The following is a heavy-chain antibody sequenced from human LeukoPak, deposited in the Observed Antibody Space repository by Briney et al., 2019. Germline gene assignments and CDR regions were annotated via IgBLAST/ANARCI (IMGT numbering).Heavy chain of an antibody. J-gene: IGHJ3*02. CDR3: ANSVPAAKSGGAFDI. CDR1: GFTFSSYA. CDR2: ISYDGSNK. V-gene: IGHV3-30-3*01. Sequence: GRSLRLSCAASGFTFSSYAMHWVRQAPGKGLEWVAVISYDGSNKYYADSVKGRFTISRDNSKNTLYLQMNSLRAEDTAVYYCANSVPAAKSGGAFDIWGQGTMVTVSS. D-gene: IGHD2-2*01.